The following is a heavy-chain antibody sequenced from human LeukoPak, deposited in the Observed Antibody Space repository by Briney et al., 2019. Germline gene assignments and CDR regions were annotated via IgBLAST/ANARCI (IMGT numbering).Heavy chain of an antibody. CDR3: ARGYWYSFDY. CDR2: TYYRSKWCN. Sequence: SQTLSLTCAISGDSVSSNSVAWNWIRQSPLRGLEWLGRTYYRSKWCNDYALSVKSRITVSPDTSKNHFSLQLNSVTPEDTAIYYCARGYWYSFDYWGQGALVTVSS. V-gene: IGHV6-1*01. CDR1: GDSVSSNSVA. J-gene: IGHJ4*02. D-gene: IGHD2-8*02.